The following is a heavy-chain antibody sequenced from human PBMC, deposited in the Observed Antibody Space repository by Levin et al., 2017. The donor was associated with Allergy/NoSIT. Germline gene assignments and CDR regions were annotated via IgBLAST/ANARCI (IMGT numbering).Heavy chain of an antibody. CDR3: ARRRRIAAFDP. CDR2: INHSGST. J-gene: IGHJ5*02. D-gene: IGHD6-6*01. Sequence: PSETLSLTCAVYGGSFSGYYWSWIRQPPGKGLEWIGEINHSGSTNYNPSLKSRVTISVDTSKNQFSLKLSSVTAADTAVYYCARRRRIAAFDPWGQGTLVTVSS. V-gene: IGHV4-34*01. CDR1: GGSFSGYY.